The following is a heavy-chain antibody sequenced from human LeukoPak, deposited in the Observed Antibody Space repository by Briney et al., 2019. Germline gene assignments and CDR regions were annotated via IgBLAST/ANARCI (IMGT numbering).Heavy chain of an antibody. CDR3: ASHRSWYRRFVY. Sequence: SETLSLTCTVSGDSISSSSYYWGWIRQPPGKGLEWIGSIYYSGSTYYNPSLKSRVTISVDTSKNQFSLKLSSVTAADTAVYYCASHRSWYRRFVYWGQGTLVTVSS. J-gene: IGHJ4*02. CDR1: GDSISSSSYY. D-gene: IGHD6-13*01. V-gene: IGHV4-39*01. CDR2: IYYSGST.